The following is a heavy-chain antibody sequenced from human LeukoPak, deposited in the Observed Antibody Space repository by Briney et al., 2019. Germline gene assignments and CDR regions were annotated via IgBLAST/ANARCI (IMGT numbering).Heavy chain of an antibody. V-gene: IGHV1-2*02. J-gene: IGHJ4*02. Sequence: ASVKVSCKASGYTFTDYYIHWVRQAPGQGLEWMAWMNPKRGDTSYAQKFQGRVTMTRDTSISTAYMELSRLRFDDTAVYYCARNKEGKSLDYWGQGTLVTVSS. CDR2: MNPKRGDT. CDR3: ARNKEGKSLDY. CDR1: GYTFTDYY.